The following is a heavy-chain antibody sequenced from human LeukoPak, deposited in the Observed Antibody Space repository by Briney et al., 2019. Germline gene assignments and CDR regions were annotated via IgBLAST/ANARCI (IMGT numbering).Heavy chain of an antibody. V-gene: IGHV3-74*01. Sequence: GGSLRLSCAGSGFTFSSYWMHWVRQAPGKGLVWVSRIDRDGSRINYADSVKGRFTISRDNGKNTLFLQMNSLRAEDAAVYYCVRGNDYGGPHYWGQGTLVTVSS. J-gene: IGHJ4*02. D-gene: IGHD4-23*01. CDR3: VRGNDYGGPHY. CDR2: IDRDGSRI. CDR1: GFTFSSYW.